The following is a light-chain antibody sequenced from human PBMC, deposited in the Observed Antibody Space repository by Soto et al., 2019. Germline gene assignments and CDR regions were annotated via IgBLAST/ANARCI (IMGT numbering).Light chain of an antibody. V-gene: IGKV3D-15*01. CDR2: DTF. CDR1: QSVSSN. Sequence: ERGMTKTKDTLSVSPGERATLSCRASQSVSSNLAWYQQKPGQAPRLLIYDTFSRATGIPDRFSGSGSGTDFTLTIFRLEAEDIAVYFCLQYYFLITF. J-gene: IGKJ5*01. CDR3: LQYYFLIT.